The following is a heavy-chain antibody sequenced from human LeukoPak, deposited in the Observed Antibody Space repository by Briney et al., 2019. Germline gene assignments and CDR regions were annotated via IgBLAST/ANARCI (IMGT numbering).Heavy chain of an antibody. J-gene: IGHJ4*02. Sequence: GGSLRLSCAASGFALSYYWMSWVRQAPGKGLEWVANIKQDGSEKYFVDSVKGRFTISRDNAKNSLYLQMSSLRAEDTAVYYCARGTGAIDYWGQGTLVTVSS. V-gene: IGHV3-7*01. D-gene: IGHD1-26*01. CDR3: ARGTGAIDY. CDR2: IKQDGSEK. CDR1: GFALSYYW.